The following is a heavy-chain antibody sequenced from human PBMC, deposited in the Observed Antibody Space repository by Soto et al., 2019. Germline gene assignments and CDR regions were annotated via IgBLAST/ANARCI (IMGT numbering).Heavy chain of an antibody. J-gene: IGHJ6*02. CDR2: IIPIFGTA. D-gene: IGHD3-22*01. CDR3: AREWRYYDKTGMDV. CDR1: GGTFSSYA. Sequence: SVKVSCKASGGTFSSYAISWVRQAPGQGLEWMGGIIPIFGTANYAQKFQGRVTITADESTSTAYMELSSLRSEDTAVYYCAREWRYYDKTGMDVWGQGTTVTVSS. V-gene: IGHV1-69*13.